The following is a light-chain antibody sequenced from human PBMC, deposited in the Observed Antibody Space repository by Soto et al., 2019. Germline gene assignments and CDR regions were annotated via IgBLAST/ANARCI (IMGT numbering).Light chain of an antibody. CDR1: SSNIGTNT. CDR2: STN. CDR3: GTWDTSLSNWV. V-gene: IGLV1-44*01. Sequence: QPVLTQPPSASGTPGQRVTISCSGSSSNIGTNTVNWYHQLPGTAPKLLIYSTNQRPSGVPDRFSGSKSGTSASLAISGLQSEDEADYYCGTWDTSLSNWVFGGGTKLTVL. J-gene: IGLJ3*02.